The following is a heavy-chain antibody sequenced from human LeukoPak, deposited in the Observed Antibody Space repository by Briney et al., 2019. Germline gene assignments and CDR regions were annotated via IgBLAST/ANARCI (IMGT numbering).Heavy chain of an antibody. CDR1: GYTFTNYG. CDR2: ISTYNGNT. CDR3: ARGDYDSSGYPVDY. J-gene: IGHJ4*02. D-gene: IGHD3-22*01. V-gene: IGHV1-18*01. Sequence: ASVKVSCKASGYTFTNYGVTWVRQAPGQGLEWMGWISTYNGNTNYAQRLQGRVTMTTDTSTSTAYMELNSLRAEDTAVYYCARGDYDSSGYPVDYWGQGTLVTVSS.